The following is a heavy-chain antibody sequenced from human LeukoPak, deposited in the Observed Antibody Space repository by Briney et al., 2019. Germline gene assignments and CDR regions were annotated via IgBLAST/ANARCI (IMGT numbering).Heavy chain of an antibody. Sequence: SETLSLTCAVYGGSFSGYYWSWIRQPPGKGLEWIGEINHSGSTNYNPSLKSQVTISVDTSKNQFSLKLSSVTAADTAVYYCAREDSSGWYFDYWGQGTLVTVSS. CDR2: INHSGST. CDR1: GGSFSGYY. V-gene: IGHV4-34*01. J-gene: IGHJ4*02. D-gene: IGHD6-19*01. CDR3: AREDSSGWYFDY.